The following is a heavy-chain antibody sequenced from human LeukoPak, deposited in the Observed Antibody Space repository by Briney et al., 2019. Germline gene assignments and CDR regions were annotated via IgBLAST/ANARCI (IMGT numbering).Heavy chain of an antibody. V-gene: IGHV3-23*01. CDR2: ISGSGGST. J-gene: IGHJ4*02. CDR3: AKEELPDDY. D-gene: IGHD1-26*01. Sequence: EWVSAISGSGGSTYYADSVKGRFTISRDNSKNTLYLQMNSLRAEDTAVYYCAKEELPDDYWGQGTLVTVSS.